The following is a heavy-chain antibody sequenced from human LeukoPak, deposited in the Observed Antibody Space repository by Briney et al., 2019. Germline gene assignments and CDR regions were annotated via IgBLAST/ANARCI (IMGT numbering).Heavy chain of an antibody. CDR1: GFTFDDYG. V-gene: IGHV3-9*01. Sequence: PGGSLRLSCAASGFTFDDYGMYWVRQAPGKGLEWVSGISWNSGSIAYADSVKGRFTISRDNAKNSLYLQMNSLRAEDTAVYYCAKDPFIAAAGTGGFDPWGQGTLVTVFS. CDR2: ISWNSGSI. J-gene: IGHJ5*02. D-gene: IGHD6-13*01. CDR3: AKDPFIAAAGTGGFDP.